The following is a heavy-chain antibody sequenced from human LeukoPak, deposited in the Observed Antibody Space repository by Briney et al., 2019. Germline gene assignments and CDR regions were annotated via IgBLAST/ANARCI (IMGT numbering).Heavy chain of an antibody. V-gene: IGHV3-23*01. CDR1: RFTFSNYA. CDR3: AKKRVDDRPPLH. J-gene: IGHJ4*02. D-gene: IGHD6-25*01. Sequence: GGSLRLSCVASRFTFSNYAMSWVRQAPGKGLEWVSGITGSGGSTYYADSVKGRFTISRDNSKSTLYLQMNSLRDDDTAVYYCAKKRVDDRPPLHWGQGTLVTVSS. CDR2: ITGSGGST.